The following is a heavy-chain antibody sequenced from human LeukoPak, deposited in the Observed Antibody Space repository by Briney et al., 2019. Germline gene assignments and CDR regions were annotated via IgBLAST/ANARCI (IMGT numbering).Heavy chain of an antibody. V-gene: IGHV1-69*05. D-gene: IGHD6-19*01. CDR2: IIPIFGTA. CDR3: ARDLYAGYSSGKGDY. J-gene: IGHJ4*02. Sequence: ASVKVSCKASGYTFTSYGISWVRQAPGQGLEWMGGIIPIFGTANYAQKFQGRVTITTDESTSTAYMELSSLRSEDTAVYYCARDLYAGYSSGKGDYWGQGTLVTVSS. CDR1: GYTFTSYG.